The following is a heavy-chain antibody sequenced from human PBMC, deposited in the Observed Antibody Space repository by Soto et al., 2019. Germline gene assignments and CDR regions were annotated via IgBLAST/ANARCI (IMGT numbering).Heavy chain of an antibody. Sequence: QVQLQQWGAGLLKPSETLSLTCAVYCGSFSGYYWSWIRQPPGKGLEWIGEINHSGSTTYNPSLKSRVTVSVDTSTNPFSLTLGSLTAADPAVYYGARTSRFACWGQGTLVTVSS. V-gene: IGHV4-34*01. J-gene: IGHJ4*02. CDR2: INHSGST. CDR3: ARTSRFAC. CDR1: CGSFSGYY.